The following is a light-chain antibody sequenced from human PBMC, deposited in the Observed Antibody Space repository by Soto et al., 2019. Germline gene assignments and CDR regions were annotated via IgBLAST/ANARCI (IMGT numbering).Light chain of an antibody. CDR3: QQRATWPPLIT. CDR2: DIF. J-gene: IGKJ3*01. CDR1: QSVTTN. Sequence: EIVLTQSPATLSLSPGERATLSCRTSQSVTTNFAWYQQKPGQAPRLLIYDIFNRATGIPDRFSGSGSGTDFTLTISSLEPEDFAVYYCQQRATWPPLITVGPGTKGDIK. V-gene: IGKV3-11*01.